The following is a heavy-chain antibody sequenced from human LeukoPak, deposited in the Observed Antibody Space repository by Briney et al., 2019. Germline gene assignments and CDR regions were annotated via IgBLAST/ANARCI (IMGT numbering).Heavy chain of an antibody. V-gene: IGHV3-53*01. J-gene: IGHJ5*02. Sequence: PGGSLRLSCEASGFTVSSNDMSWVRQAPGKGLEWVSVVYSGGGTDYADSVKGRFTISRDNSKNTLYLQMNSLRAEDTAVYYCARGPSGFDPWGQGTLVTVSS. CDR1: GFTVSSND. D-gene: IGHD3-3*01. CDR2: VYSGGGT. CDR3: ARGPSGFDP.